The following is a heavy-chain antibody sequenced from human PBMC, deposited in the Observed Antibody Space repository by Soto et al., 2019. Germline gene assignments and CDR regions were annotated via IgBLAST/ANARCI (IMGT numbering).Heavy chain of an antibody. CDR3: FDP. D-gene: IGHD6-19*01. Sequence: ASVKVSCKAAGGTFSSYAISWVRQAPGQGLEWMGGILPIFGTANYAQLSQRLRSVTVADTAVYYCVRASLYNFHSSGAELWFDPWGQGALVTVSS. CDR1: GGTFSSYA. CDR2: ILPIFGTA. V-gene: IGHV1-69*13. J-gene: IGHJ5*02.